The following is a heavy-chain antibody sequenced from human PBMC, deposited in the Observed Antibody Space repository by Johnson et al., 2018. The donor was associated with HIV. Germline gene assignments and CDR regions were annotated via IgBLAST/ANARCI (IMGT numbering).Heavy chain of an antibody. Sequence: VLLVESGGGVVRPGGSLRLSCADSGFTFDDYGMSWVRQTPGKGLEWVSGINWNSGSIGYADSVKGRFTISRDNAKNSLYLQMNSLRAEDTALYYCAKDIQAEHLQEGAFDIWGQGTMVTVSS. J-gene: IGHJ3*02. CDR1: GFTFDDYG. D-gene: IGHD6-13*01. V-gene: IGHV3-20*04. CDR3: AKDIQAEHLQEGAFDI. CDR2: INWNSGSI.